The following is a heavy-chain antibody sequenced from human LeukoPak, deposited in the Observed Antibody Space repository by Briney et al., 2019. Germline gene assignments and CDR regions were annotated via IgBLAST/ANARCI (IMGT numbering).Heavy chain of an antibody. J-gene: IGHJ4*02. CDR2: ISSSGSTI. CDR1: GFTFSSYE. V-gene: IGHV3-48*03. CDR3: VSPYDPRAY. Sequence: GGSLRLSCAASGFTFSSYEMNWVRQAPGKGLEWVSYISSSGSTIYYADSVRGRFSISRDNAKNSLYLQMNSLRAEDTAVYYCVSPYDPRAYWGQGTLVTVSS. D-gene: IGHD3-22*01.